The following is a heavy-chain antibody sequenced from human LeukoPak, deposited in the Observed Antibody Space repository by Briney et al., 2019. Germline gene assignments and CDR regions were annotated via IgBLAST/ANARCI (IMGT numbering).Heavy chain of an antibody. CDR3: ARANCGGDCFDY. J-gene: IGHJ4*02. CDR1: GGTVSSYA. CDR2: IIPILGIA. D-gene: IGHD2-21*01. V-gene: IGHV1-69*04. Sequence: SVKVSCKASGGTVSSYAISWVRQAPGQGLEWMGRIIPILGIANYAQKFQGRVTITADKSTSTAYMELSSLRSEDTAVYYCARANCGGDCFDYWGQGTLVTVSS.